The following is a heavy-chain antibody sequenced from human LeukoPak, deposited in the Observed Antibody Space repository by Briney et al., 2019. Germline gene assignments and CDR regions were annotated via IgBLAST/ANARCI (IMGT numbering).Heavy chain of an antibody. CDR1: GFTVSSNY. J-gene: IGHJ4*02. CDR2: ISGSGGST. V-gene: IGHV3-23*01. D-gene: IGHD3-22*01. CDR3: AKFPLTHYYDSSGLPFDY. Sequence: PGGSLRLSCAASGFTVSSNYMSWVRQAPGKGLEWVSAISGSGGSTYYADSVKGRFTISRDNSKNTLYLQMNSLRAEDTAVYYCAKFPLTHYYDSSGLPFDYWGQGTLVTVSS.